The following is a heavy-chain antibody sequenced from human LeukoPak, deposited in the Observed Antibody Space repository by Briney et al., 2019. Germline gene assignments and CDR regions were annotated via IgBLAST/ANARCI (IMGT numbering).Heavy chain of an antibody. CDR3: AKRSGYTMGWFFYV. V-gene: IGHV3-23*01. CDR2: ISGSGDNT. J-gene: IGHJ4*02. D-gene: IGHD3/OR15-3a*01. CDR1: GFSFSSYA. Sequence: GGSLTLSCAASGFSFSSYAMSWVRQAPGKGLEWVSCISGSGDNTYYAESVKGRFTISRDNYKNTLFLQLNSLRAEDTAVFYCAKRSGYTMGWFFYVGGQGTLVTVSS.